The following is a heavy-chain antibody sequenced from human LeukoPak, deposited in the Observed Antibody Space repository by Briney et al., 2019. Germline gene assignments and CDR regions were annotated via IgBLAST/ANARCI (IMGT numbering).Heavy chain of an antibody. V-gene: IGHV1-2*04. CDR3: ARDKGAVAGPTSPFDY. CDR2: SNLNSGGT. Sequence: ASVKVSCKASGYTFTGYYMHWVRQAPGQGLEWMGWSNLNSGGTNYAQKFQGWVTMTRDTSISTAYMELSRLRSDDTAVYYCARDKGAVAGPTSPFDYWGQGTLVTVSS. CDR1: GYTFTGYY. J-gene: IGHJ4*02. D-gene: IGHD6-19*01.